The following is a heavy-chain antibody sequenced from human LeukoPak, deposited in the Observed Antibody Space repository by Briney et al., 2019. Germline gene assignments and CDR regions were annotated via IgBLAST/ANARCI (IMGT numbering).Heavy chain of an antibody. CDR1: GFIVSSSY. D-gene: IGHD4-17*01. CDR3: AKVSTTLGY. Sequence: GGSLRLSCAGSGFIVSSSYMSWVRQAPGKGLEWVSAISGSGGSTYYADSAKGRFTISRDNSKNTLYLQMNSLRAEDTAVYYYAKVSTTLGYWGQGTLVTVSS. V-gene: IGHV3-23*01. CDR2: ISGSGGST. J-gene: IGHJ4*02.